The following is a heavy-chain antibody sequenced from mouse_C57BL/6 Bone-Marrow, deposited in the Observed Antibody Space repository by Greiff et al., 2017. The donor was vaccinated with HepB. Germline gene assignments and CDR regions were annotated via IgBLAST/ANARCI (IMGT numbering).Heavy chain of an antibody. Sequence: VQLQQPGAELVKPGASVKLSCKASGYTFTSYWMHWVKQRPGQGLEWIGMIHPNSGSTNYNEKFKSKATLTVDKSSSTAYMQLSSLTSEDSAVYYCARSGGPTVVATRYWYFDVWGTGTTVTVSS. J-gene: IGHJ1*03. D-gene: IGHD1-1*01. CDR1: GYTFTSYW. CDR2: IHPNSGST. CDR3: ARSGGPTVVATRYWYFDV. V-gene: IGHV1-64*01.